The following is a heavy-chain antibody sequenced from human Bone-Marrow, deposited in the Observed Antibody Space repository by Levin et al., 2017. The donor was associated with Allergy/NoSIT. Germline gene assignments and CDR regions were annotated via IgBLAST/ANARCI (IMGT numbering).Heavy chain of an antibody. CDR2: IYGGRSA. Sequence: GESLKISCGASGLTVSSNYMSWVRQAPGKGLEWVALIYGGRSAHYADSVKGRFTISVDKSKNTLDLQMDSLRVDDTAIYYCAGARWWDDLVDYWGQGTLVTVSS. D-gene: IGHD2-15*01. V-gene: IGHV3-53*01. J-gene: IGHJ4*02. CDR1: GLTVSSNY. CDR3: AGARWWDDLVDY.